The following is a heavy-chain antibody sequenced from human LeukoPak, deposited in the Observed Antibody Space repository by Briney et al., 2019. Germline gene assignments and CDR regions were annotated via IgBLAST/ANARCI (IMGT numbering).Heavy chain of an antibody. D-gene: IGHD1-26*01. CDR3: ARDRIVGATDY. V-gene: IGHV4-30-4*08. CDR1: GGSISSYY. Sequence: SETLSLTCTVSGGSISSYYWSWIRQPPGKGLEWIGYIYYSGSTYYNPSLKSRVTISVDTSKNQFSLKLSSVTAADTAVYYCARDRIVGATDYWGQGTLVTVSS. J-gene: IGHJ4*02. CDR2: IYYSGST.